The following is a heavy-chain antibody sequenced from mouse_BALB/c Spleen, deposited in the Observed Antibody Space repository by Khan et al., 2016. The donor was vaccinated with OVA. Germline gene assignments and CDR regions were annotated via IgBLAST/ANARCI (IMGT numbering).Heavy chain of an antibody. CDR2: INPYNDGT. CDR3: ARDYGSSCWVAY. J-gene: IGHJ3*01. V-gene: IGHV1S136*01. D-gene: IGHD1-1*01. Sequence: VQLQQSGPELVKPGASVKMSCKASGYTFTNYIIHWVKQKPGQGLEWIGCINPYNDGTKYNEKFKGKATLTSDKSSSTAYMEPSGLTSADSAVLYCARDYGSSCWVAYWGRWTLVTVSA. CDR1: GYTFTNYI.